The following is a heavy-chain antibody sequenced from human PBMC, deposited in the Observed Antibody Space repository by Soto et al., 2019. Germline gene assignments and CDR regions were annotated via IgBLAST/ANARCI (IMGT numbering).Heavy chain of an antibody. J-gene: IGHJ6*02. D-gene: IGHD2-8*01. Sequence: SETLSLTCTVSGGSISSYYWSWIRQPPGKGLEWIGSIYPSGSAYYTPSLKSRVSISVDTSQNHFSLKLSSVTAADTAVYFCVRIIYCTNGFCSPLYAMDVWGQGTAVS. V-gene: IGHV4-4*09. CDR2: IYPSGSA. CDR3: VRIIYCTNGFCSPLYAMDV. CDR1: GGSISSYY.